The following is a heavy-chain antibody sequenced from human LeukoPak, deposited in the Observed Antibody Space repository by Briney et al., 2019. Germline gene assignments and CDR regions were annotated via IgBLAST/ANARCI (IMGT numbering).Heavy chain of an antibody. CDR1: GGSFSGYY. V-gene: IGHV4-59*01. D-gene: IGHD4-17*01. J-gene: IGHJ4*02. Sequence: PSETLSLTCAVYGGSFSGYYWSWIRQPPGKGLEWIGYIYYSGSTNYNPSLKSRVTISVDTSKNQFSLKLSSVTAADTAVYYCARGRRGDYGIFDYWGQGTLVTVSS. CDR3: ARGRRGDYGIFDY. CDR2: IYYSGST.